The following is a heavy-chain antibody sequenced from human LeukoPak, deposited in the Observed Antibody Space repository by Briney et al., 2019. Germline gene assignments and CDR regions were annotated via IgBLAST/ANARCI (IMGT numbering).Heavy chain of an antibody. CDR2: IRSKANSYAT. V-gene: IGHV3-73*01. D-gene: IGHD1-26*01. CDR1: GLTFSGSA. CDR3: IPWGWELLRG. Sequence: PGGSLRLSCAASGLTFSGSAMHWVRQASGKGLEWVGRIRSKANSYATAYAASVKGRFTISRDDSKNTAYLQMNSLKTEDTAVYYCIPWGWELLRGWGQGTLVTVSS. J-gene: IGHJ4*02.